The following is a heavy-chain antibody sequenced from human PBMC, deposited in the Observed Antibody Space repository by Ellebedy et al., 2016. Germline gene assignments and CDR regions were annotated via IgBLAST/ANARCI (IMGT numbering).Heavy chain of an antibody. CDR1: GFIFSSYA. V-gene: IGHV3-11*05. J-gene: IGHJ6*02. CDR2: ISSSSSYT. D-gene: IGHD6-19*01. CDR3: ARASGWYYYYYGMDV. Sequence: GGSLRLXCAASGFIFSSYAMSWVRQAPGKGLEWVSYISSSSSYTNYADSVKGRFTISRDNAKNSLYLQMNSLRAEDTAVYYCARASGWYYYYYGMDVWGQGTTVTVSS.